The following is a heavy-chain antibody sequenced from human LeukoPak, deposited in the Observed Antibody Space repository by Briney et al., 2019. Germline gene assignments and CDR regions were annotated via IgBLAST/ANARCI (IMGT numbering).Heavy chain of an antibody. D-gene: IGHD2-15*01. CDR3: AREYCSGGSCYALAYYYYYGMDV. Sequence: PGGSLRLSCAASGFTFSSYAMSWVRQAPGKGLEWVSAISGSGGSTYYADSVKGRFTISRDNSKNSLYLQMNSLRAEDTAVYYCAREYCSGGSCYALAYYYYYGMDVWGQGTTVTVSS. J-gene: IGHJ6*02. CDR1: GFTFSSYA. CDR2: ISGSGGST. V-gene: IGHV3-23*01.